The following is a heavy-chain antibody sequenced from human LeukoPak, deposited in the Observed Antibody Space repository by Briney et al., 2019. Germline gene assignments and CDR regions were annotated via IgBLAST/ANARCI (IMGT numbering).Heavy chain of an antibody. Sequence: GGSLRLSCVASGFTFSDYFMSWIRQAPGKGLEWVSYISAGSSSIEYADSVKGRFAISRDNAKKSLFLQMNSLRDDDTAVYYCARGNRSYGDYGVYYYYMDVWGKGTTVTVSS. D-gene: IGHD4-17*01. CDR2: ISAGSSSI. CDR1: GFTFSDYF. CDR3: ARGNRSYGDYGVYYYYMDV. J-gene: IGHJ6*03. V-gene: IGHV3-11*04.